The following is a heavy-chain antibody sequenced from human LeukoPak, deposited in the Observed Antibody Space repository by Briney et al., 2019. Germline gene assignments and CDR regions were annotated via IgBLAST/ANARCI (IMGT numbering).Heavy chain of an antibody. V-gene: IGHV5-51*01. CDR3: ARRRGAGLTPFNN. Sequence: GESLEISCKASGYSFTSYWIGWVRQMPGKGLEWMGVIFPGDSDTRYSPSFQGQVTISVDKSISTAYLQWRSLKASDTAMYYCARRRGAGLTPFNNWGQGTLVTVSS. D-gene: IGHD4-23*01. CDR2: IFPGDSDT. J-gene: IGHJ4*02. CDR1: GYSFTSYW.